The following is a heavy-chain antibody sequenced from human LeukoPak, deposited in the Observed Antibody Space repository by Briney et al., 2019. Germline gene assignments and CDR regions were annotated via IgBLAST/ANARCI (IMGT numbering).Heavy chain of an antibody. CDR2: ISGAGGST. J-gene: IGHJ4*02. CDR1: RFTFSKYA. Sequence: GGSLRLSCAASRFTFSKYAISWVRQAPGKGLEWVSTISGAGGSTYYPDSVKGRFTISRDNSKNTVYLQMNSLRAEDTAIYYCAKDGVGCSSGSCYAGDYFDHWGQGTLVTVSS. D-gene: IGHD2-2*01. V-gene: IGHV3-23*01. CDR3: AKDGVGCSSGSCYAGDYFDH.